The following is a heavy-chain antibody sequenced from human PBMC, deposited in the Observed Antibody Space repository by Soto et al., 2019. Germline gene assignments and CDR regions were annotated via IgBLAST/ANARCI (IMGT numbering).Heavy chain of an antibody. Sequence: PGGSLRLSCVVSAASGFTFSNYAMSWVRQAPGNGLQWVSGLSGTGSSTYYADSVYGRFIISRDNSINTLYLQMNSLRDEDTAVYYCAKEAEMSVGYGMDVWGQGTTVTVSS. D-gene: IGHD3-10*01. CDR3: AKEAEMSVGYGMDV. CDR2: LSGTGSST. J-gene: IGHJ6*02. CDR1: GFTFSNYA. V-gene: IGHV3-23*01.